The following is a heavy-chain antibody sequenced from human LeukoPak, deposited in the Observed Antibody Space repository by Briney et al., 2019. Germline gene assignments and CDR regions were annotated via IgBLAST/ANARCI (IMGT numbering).Heavy chain of an antibody. CDR3: ASFPGYSSGWYTGPFDY. J-gene: IGHJ4*02. Sequence: GESLKISCKGSGYIFTIYWIGWVRQMPGKGLEWMGIIYPGDSDTRYSPSFQGQVTISADKSISTAYLQWSSLKASDTAMYYCASFPGYSSGWYTGPFDYWGQGTLVTVSS. V-gene: IGHV5-51*01. D-gene: IGHD6-19*01. CDR1: GYIFTIYW. CDR2: IYPGDSDT.